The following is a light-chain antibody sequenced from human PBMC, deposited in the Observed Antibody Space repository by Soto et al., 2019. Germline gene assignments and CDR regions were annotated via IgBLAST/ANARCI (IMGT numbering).Light chain of an antibody. Sequence: EIGRTQSPASVSMSAGDGSTISCMASQSVSSNLAWYQQKPRQAPRLLVYGASTRATGLPARFTGSGSGTEHTLTISGLQSEDFAVYYCQRYNTWPAISFGQGTRLEIK. CDR3: QRYNTWPAIS. CDR2: GAS. CDR1: QSVSSN. V-gene: IGKV3-15*01. J-gene: IGKJ5*01.